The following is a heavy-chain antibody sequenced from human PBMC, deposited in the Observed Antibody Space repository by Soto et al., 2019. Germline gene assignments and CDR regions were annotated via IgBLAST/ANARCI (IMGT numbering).Heavy chain of an antibody. D-gene: IGHD3-16*01. CDR3: ASNYAYAEGYYWYGIDV. CDR2: VNSEGSST. J-gene: IGHJ6*02. Sequence: EVQLVESGGGLVQPGGSLRLSCAASGFTFSKYWMHWVRQAPGKGLVWVSRVNSEGSSTYYADSVKGRFTISRDNANNTLHLQMNSLGAEDTAVYYCASNYAYAEGYYWYGIDVWGQGTTVTVSS. CDR1: GFTFSKYW. V-gene: IGHV3-74*01.